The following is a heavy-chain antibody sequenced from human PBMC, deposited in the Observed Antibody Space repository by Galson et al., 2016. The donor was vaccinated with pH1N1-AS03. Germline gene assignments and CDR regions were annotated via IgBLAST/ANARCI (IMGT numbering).Heavy chain of an antibody. Sequence: SLRLSCAASGFTFSSHSMHWARQAPDEGLEWVAGISYHGNNKFYAHSVRGRFTISRDSLQNTLDLQMNSLSREDSAVYFCARETIGAGEVDLWGRGTVVTVSS. CDR2: ISYHGNNK. D-gene: IGHD3-10*01. CDR1: GFTFSSHS. V-gene: IGHV3-30-3*01. J-gene: IGHJ3*01. CDR3: ARETIGAGEVDL.